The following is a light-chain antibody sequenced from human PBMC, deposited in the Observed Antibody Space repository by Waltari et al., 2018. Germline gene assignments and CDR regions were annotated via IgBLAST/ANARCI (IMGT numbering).Light chain of an antibody. CDR2: DAA. Sequence: NVLTQSPATLSLSPGERATLSCRASQSVSNYLAWYQQKPGQAPRLLIYDAATRATGIPDRFSGSGSGTDFTLTISSLEPEDFAVYYCQQRSNWPPALTFGGGTKVEIK. J-gene: IGKJ4*01. V-gene: IGKV3-11*01. CDR3: QQRSNWPPALT. CDR1: QSVSNY.